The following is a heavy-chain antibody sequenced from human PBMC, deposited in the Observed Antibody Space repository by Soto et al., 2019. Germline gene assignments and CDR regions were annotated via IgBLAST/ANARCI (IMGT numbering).Heavy chain of an antibody. D-gene: IGHD2-15*01. CDR3: ATDQGYCSGCSCYHYDGMDV. V-gene: IGHV1-18*01. Sequence: ASVKLSCKASGYTFTSSGISWVRQAPGQGLEWMGWISAYNGNTNYAQKLQRRVTMTTDTSPSTAYLELTRRRSDDTAEYYCATDQGYCSGCSCYHYDGMDVWSQGTTVTVSS. CDR2: ISAYNGNT. J-gene: IGHJ6*02. CDR1: GYTFTSSG.